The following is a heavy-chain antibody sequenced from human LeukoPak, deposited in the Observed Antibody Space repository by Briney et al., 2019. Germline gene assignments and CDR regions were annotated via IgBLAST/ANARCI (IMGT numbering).Heavy chain of an antibody. Sequence: SGGSLRLSCAASGFTVSSNYMSWVRQAPGKGLEWVSVIYSGGSTYYADSVKGRFTISRDNSKNTLYLQMNSLRAEDTAVYYCARSGILTGSDYWGQGTLVTVSS. J-gene: IGHJ4*02. CDR3: ARSGILTGSDY. V-gene: IGHV3-53*01. CDR1: GFTVSSNY. D-gene: IGHD3-9*01. CDR2: IYSGGST.